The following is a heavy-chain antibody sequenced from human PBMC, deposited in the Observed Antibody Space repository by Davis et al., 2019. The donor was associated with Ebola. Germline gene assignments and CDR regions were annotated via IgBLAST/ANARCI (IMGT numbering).Heavy chain of an antibody. V-gene: IGHV3-30*18. D-gene: IGHD3-16*01. Sequence: GESLKISCAASGFTFSSYGMHWVRQAPGKGLEWVAVISYDGSNKYYADSVKGRFTISRDNSKNTLYLQMNSLRAEDTAVYYCAKDAPLRPHWFDPWGQGTLVTVSS. CDR1: GFTFSSYG. J-gene: IGHJ5*02. CDR2: ISYDGSNK. CDR3: AKDAPLRPHWFDP.